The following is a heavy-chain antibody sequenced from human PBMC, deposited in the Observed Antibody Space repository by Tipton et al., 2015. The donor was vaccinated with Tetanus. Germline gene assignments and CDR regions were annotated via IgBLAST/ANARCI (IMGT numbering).Heavy chain of an antibody. D-gene: IGHD7-27*01. CDR2: VDPRDSAV. V-gene: IGHV5-51*01. J-gene: IGHJ2*01. CDR3: ARRLGPYTGDHIWHFDL. CDR1: GYNFSHYS. Sequence: QLVQSGAEVKKPGESLKISCQGSGYNFSHYSIGWVRQMPGKGLEWMGIVDPRDSAVIYGPSFQGQVTISADKSISTAFLHWTSLRASGTAVYFCARRLGPYTGDHIWHFDLWGRGPLVTVFS.